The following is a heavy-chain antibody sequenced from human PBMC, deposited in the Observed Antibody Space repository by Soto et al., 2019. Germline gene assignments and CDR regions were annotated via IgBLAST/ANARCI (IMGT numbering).Heavy chain of an antibody. CDR3: ARSTVTAIGSYYYYGMDV. V-gene: IGHV1-8*01. CDR2: MNPNSGNT. J-gene: IGHJ6*02. D-gene: IGHD2-21*02. CDR1: GYTFTSYD. Sequence: ASVKVSCKASGYTFTSYDINWVRQATGQGLEWMGWMNPNSGNTGYAQKFQGRVTMTRNTSISTAYMELSSLRSEDTAVYYCARSTVTAIGSYYYYGMDVWGQGTTVTVSS.